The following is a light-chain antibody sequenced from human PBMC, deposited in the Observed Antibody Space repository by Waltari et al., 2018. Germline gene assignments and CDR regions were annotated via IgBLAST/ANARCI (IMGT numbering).Light chain of an antibody. Sequence: QSALTQPPSASGSPGQSVTISCTGSSYDVGTSNYVCWYQQHPGKAPKLMIYEVTTRPSGVPDRFSGSRSGNTASLTVSGLQAEDEADYYCSSYAGNNIWVFGGGTRLAVL. V-gene: IGLV2-8*01. J-gene: IGLJ3*02. CDR2: EVT. CDR3: SSYAGNNIWV. CDR1: SYDVGTSNY.